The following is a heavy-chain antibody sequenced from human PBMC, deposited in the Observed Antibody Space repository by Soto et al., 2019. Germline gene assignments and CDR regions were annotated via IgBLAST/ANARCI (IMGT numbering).Heavy chain of an antibody. CDR1: RFTFSSYS. V-gene: IGHV3-23*01. D-gene: IGHD5-12*01. CDR3: AKRSGYQEAAYLDY. Sequence: GGSLRLSCAVSRFTFSSYSMNWVRQAPGKGLEWVSSISDDGDSTYYADSVKGRFTISRDNSKNTLYLQMNSLRAEDTAVYYCAKRSGYQEAAYLDYWGQGTLVTVSS. J-gene: IGHJ4*02. CDR2: ISDDGDST.